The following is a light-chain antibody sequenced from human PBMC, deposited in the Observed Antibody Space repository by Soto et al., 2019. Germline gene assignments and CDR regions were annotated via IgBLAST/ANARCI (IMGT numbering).Light chain of an antibody. Sequence: EIVLTQSPGTLSLSPGERATLSCRASQSVGSTLAWYQQKPGQAPRLLINDASNRVTGIPARFSGSGSGTDFTLTISSLEPEDFAAYYCQQRNDWPLTFGGGTRVEIK. CDR1: QSVGST. V-gene: IGKV3-11*01. CDR3: QQRNDWPLT. CDR2: DAS. J-gene: IGKJ4*01.